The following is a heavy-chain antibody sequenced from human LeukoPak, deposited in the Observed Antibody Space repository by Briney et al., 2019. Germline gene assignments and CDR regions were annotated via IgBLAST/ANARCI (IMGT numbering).Heavy chain of an antibody. CDR1: GGSISSGGYY. Sequence: PSETLSLTCTVSGGSISSGGYYWSWIRQPPGKGLEWIGYIYHSGSIYYNPFLKSRVTISVDRSKNQFSLKLSSVTAADTAVYYCASRNMIVASPLDYWGQGTLVTVSS. CDR3: ASRNMIVASPLDY. D-gene: IGHD3-22*01. V-gene: IGHV4-30-2*01. J-gene: IGHJ4*02. CDR2: IYHSGSI.